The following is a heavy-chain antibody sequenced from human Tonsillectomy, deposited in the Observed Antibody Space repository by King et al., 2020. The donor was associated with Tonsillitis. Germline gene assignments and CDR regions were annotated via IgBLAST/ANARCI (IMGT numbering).Heavy chain of an antibody. CDR3: AKGIRGGTVAPLLLFDY. J-gene: IGHJ4*02. V-gene: IGHV3-9*01. Sequence: VQLVESGGGLVQPGRSLRLSCAASGFTFDNYAMHWVRQAPGKGLEWVSGISWNSGSIGYADSVKGRFTISRDKAKNTLYLQMNSLRAEDTAVYYCAKGIRGGTVAPLLLFDYWGQGTLVTVSS. CDR1: GFTFDNYA. CDR2: ISWNSGSI. D-gene: IGHD4-23*01.